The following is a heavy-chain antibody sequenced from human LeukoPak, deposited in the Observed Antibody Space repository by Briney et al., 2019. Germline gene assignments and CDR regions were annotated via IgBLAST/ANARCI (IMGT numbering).Heavy chain of an antibody. CDR2: INTNTGDP. V-gene: IGHV7-4-1*02. D-gene: IGHD3-3*02. CDR1: GYTFTSYA. CDR3: ARGISYVFDI. J-gene: IGHJ3*02. Sequence: ASVKVSCKASGYTFTSYAMNWVRQAPGQGLGWMGWINTNTGDPTYVRGFTGRFVFSLDTSVSTAYLQITSLKAEDTAVYYCARGISYVFDIWGQGTMVTVSS.